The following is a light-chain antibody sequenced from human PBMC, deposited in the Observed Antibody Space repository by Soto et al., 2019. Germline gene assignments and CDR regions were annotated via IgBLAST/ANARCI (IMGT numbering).Light chain of an antibody. CDR2: STS. J-gene: IGKJ1*01. CDR1: QSVSSN. V-gene: IGKV3-15*01. CDR3: QQYNNWPQT. Sequence: EIVMTQSPATLSVSPGQRATLSSRASQSVSSNLAWYQQKPCQAPRLLIYSTSTRATGIPAGFSGSGSGTEFTLTISSLQSEDFAVYYCQQYNNWPQTFGQGTKVDIK.